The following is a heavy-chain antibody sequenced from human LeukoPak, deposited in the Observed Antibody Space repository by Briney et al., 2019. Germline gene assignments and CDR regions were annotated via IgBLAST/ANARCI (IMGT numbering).Heavy chain of an antibody. V-gene: IGHV3-9*01. D-gene: IGHD3-22*01. CDR2: ISWNSGSI. J-gene: IGHJ1*01. CDR3: AKGGYDSSGPGYFQH. CDR1: GFTFEDYA. Sequence: GGSLRLSCAASGFTFEDYAMHWVRQAPGKGLEWVSGISWNSGSIGYADSVKGRFTISRDNAKNSLYLQMNSLRAEDTALYYCAKGGYDSSGPGYFQHWGQGTLVTVSS.